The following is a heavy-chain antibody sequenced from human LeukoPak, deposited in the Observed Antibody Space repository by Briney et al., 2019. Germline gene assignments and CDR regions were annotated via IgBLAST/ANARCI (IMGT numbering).Heavy chain of an antibody. Sequence: QPGGSLRLSCAASRFTFSSYEMNWVRQAPGKGLEWVSYITSSGGSTIYYADSVKGRFTISRDNAKNSLYLQMNSLRAEDTAVYYCSRHGAVYSKYYDGMDVWGQGTTVTVSS. D-gene: IGHD4-11*01. V-gene: IGHV3-48*03. CDR3: SRHGAVYSKYYDGMDV. CDR1: RFTFSSYE. J-gene: IGHJ6*02. CDR2: ITSSGGSTI.